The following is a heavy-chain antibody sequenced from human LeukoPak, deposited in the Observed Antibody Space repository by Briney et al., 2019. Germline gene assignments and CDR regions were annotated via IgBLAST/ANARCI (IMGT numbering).Heavy chain of an antibody. D-gene: IGHD3-16*01. CDR3: ARGKDGVWAFDV. CDR1: GFTFRNYW. CDR2: INSDGRRT. J-gene: IGHJ3*01. Sequence: GGSLRLSCAASGFTFRNYWMHWVRLAPGKGLVWVSRINSDGRRTNYADSVKGLFTISRDNANNTLYLQMSSLRAEDTAVYYCARGKDGVWAFDVWGQGTLVTVSS. V-gene: IGHV3-74*01.